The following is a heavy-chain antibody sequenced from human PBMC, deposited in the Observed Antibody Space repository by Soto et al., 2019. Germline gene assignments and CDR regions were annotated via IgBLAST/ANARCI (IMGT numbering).Heavy chain of an antibody. Sequence: PGGSLRLSCVASGFRFASYGFHWVRQAPGKGLEWVAVIINDGSEKNHAESVKDRFTISRDNSKNTLYLQMDSLRAGDTALYYCARGDTGAPNAFDMWGKGTMVTVSS. D-gene: IGHD7-27*01. CDR1: GFRFASYG. CDR2: IINDGSEK. CDR3: ARGDTGAPNAFDM. J-gene: IGHJ3*02. V-gene: IGHV3-33*05.